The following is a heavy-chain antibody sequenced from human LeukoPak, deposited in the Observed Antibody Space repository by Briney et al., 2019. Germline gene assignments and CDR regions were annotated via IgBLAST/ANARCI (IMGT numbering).Heavy chain of an antibody. J-gene: IGHJ3*02. V-gene: IGHV3-30*03. Sequence: GGSLRLSCAASGFTFSSYGMHWVRQAPDMGLEWLAMISFDGNNINHADSVKGRFAISRDNSKNTLYFQINSLRPEDTALYFCATVDDLDAFGIWGQGTLVTVSS. CDR3: ATVDDLDAFGI. D-gene: IGHD2-2*03. CDR1: GFTFSSYG. CDR2: ISFDGNNI.